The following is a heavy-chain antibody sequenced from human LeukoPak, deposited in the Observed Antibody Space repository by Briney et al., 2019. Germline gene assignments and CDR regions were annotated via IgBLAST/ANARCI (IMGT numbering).Heavy chain of an antibody. CDR2: IYYSGST. Sequence: PSQTLSLTCTVSGGSISSGDYYWSWIRQPPGKGLEWIGYIYYSGSTYYNPSLKSRVTISVDTSKNQFSLKLSSVTAADTAVYYCARLRFRSSGYYYGLDYWGQGTLVTVSS. CDR1: GGSISSGDYY. D-gene: IGHD3-22*01. J-gene: IGHJ4*02. V-gene: IGHV4-30-4*08. CDR3: ARLRFRSSGYYYGLDY.